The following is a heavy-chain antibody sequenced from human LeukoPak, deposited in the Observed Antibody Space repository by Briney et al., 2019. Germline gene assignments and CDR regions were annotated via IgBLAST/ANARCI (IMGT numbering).Heavy chain of an antibody. CDR1: GFTFDDYA. Sequence: ESGGSLRLSCAASGFTFDDYAMHWVRQAPGKGLEWVSGISGSGGSTYYADSVKGRFTISRDNSKNTLYLQMNSLRAEDTAVYYCAKAWSLFQLLCDYWGQGTLVTVSS. CDR3: AKAWSLFQLLCDY. V-gene: IGHV3-23*01. D-gene: IGHD2-2*01. J-gene: IGHJ4*02. CDR2: ISGSGGST.